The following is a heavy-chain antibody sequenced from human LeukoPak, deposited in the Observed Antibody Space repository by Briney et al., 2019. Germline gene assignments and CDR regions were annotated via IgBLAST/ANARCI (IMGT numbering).Heavy chain of an antibody. D-gene: IGHD1-26*01. CDR1: GFTFSSYW. J-gene: IGHJ5*02. V-gene: IGHV3-7*05. CDR2: IKQDGSEK. CDR3: ARDASGLNNWFDP. Sequence: GGSLRLSCAASGFTFSSYWMSWVRQAPGKGLEWVANIKQDGSEKYYVDSVKGRFTISRDNAKNSLYLQMNSLRAEDTAVYYCARDASGLNNWFDPWGQGTLVTVS.